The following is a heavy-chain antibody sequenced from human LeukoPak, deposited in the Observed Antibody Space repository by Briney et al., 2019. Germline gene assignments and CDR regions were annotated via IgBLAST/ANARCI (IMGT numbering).Heavy chain of an antibody. D-gene: IGHD3-10*01. J-gene: IGHJ4*02. CDR3: AREGGGGWFGELFSPPYYFDY. Sequence: PSETLSLTCTVSGGSISSYYWSWIRQPAGKGLEWIGRIYTSGSTNYNPSLKSRVTMSVDTSKNQFSLKLSSVTAADTAVYYCAREGGGGWFGELFSPPYYFDYWGQGTLVTVSS. CDR1: GGSISSYY. CDR2: IYTSGST. V-gene: IGHV4-4*07.